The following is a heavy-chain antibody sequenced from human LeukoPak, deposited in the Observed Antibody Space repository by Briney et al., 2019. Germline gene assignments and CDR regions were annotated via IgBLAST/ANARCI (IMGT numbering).Heavy chain of an antibody. J-gene: IGHJ6*03. Sequence: GASVKVSCKASEGTFSSYAISWVRQAPGQGLEWMGGIIPIFGSANYAQKFQGRVTITADESTRTAYMELSSLRFEDTAVYYCARPPTDYYYYYMAVWGKGTTVTVSS. V-gene: IGHV1-69*01. CDR2: IIPIFGSA. CDR3: ARPPTDYYYYYMAV. CDR1: EGTFSSYA.